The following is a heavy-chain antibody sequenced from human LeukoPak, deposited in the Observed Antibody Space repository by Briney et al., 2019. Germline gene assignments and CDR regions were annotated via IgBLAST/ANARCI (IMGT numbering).Heavy chain of an antibody. CDR1: GFSFSDYA. CDR3: ARNKPITAFFGMDV. V-gene: IGHV3-30*04. J-gene: IGHJ6*02. Sequence: GGSLRLSCAAPGFSFSDYALHWVRQAPGKGLEWVAVISYGGTKEYYADSVKGRFTISKDNSKNTLYLQMNSLRHEDTAVYYCARNKPITAFFGMDVWGQGTTVIVSS. D-gene: IGHD6-6*01. CDR2: ISYGGTKE.